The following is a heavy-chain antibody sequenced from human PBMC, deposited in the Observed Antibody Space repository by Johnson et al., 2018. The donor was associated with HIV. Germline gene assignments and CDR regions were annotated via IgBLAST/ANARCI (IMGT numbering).Heavy chain of an antibody. J-gene: IGHJ3*02. V-gene: IGHV3-30*02. CDR2: IRYDASNK. CDR3: ARVRGGTGHGAFDI. CDR1: GFTFSSYG. Sequence: QVQLVESGGGVVQPGGSLRLSCAASGFTFSSYGMHWVRQAPGKGLEWVAFIRYDASNKYYADSVKGRFTISRDNSKNTLYLQMNSLRTEDTAVYYCARVRGGTGHGAFDIWGQGTMVTVSS.